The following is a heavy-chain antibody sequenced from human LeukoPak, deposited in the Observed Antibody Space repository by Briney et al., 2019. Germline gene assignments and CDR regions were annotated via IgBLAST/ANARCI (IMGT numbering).Heavy chain of an antibody. CDR3: AGHFGSGRWHYYYMDV. D-gene: IGHD3-10*01. CDR1: GFIFSSYW. Sequence: GGSLRLSCAASGFIFSSYWMHWVRQAPGKGLVWVSRIHSDGSSAIYADSVKGRFTISRDNAKNTLYLQMNSLRVDDMAVYYCAGHFGSGRWHYYYMDVWGKGTTVTVSS. CDR2: IHSDGSSA. J-gene: IGHJ6*03. V-gene: IGHV3-74*01.